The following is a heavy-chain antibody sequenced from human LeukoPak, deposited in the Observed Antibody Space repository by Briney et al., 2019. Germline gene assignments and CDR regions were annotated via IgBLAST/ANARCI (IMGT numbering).Heavy chain of an antibody. J-gene: IGHJ4*02. CDR2: INTDGGDT. Sequence: GGSLRLSCAASGFTFGSYWMHWVRQAPGKGLVWVSRINTDGGDTIYADSVKGRFTISRDDAKNTLFLQMNSLRAEDTAVYYCARDEKIVGASGQDYWGQGTLVTVSS. CDR1: GFTFGSYW. D-gene: IGHD1-26*01. CDR3: ARDEKIVGASGQDY. V-gene: IGHV3-74*01.